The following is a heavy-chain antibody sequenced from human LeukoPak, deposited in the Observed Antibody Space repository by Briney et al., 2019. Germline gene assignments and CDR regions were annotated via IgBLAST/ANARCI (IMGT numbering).Heavy chain of an antibody. CDR3: AREGRYYDSSGYYQNPPVGAFDI. Sequence: GGSLRLPCAVSGFTFSRYWMSWVRQAPGKGLEWVANIKQDGSEKYYVDSVKGRFTISGDNAKNSLYLQMNSLRAEDTAVYYCAREGRYYDSSGYYQNPPVGAFDIWGQGTMVTVSS. J-gene: IGHJ3*02. CDR1: GFTFSRYW. CDR2: IKQDGSEK. V-gene: IGHV3-7*01. D-gene: IGHD3-22*01.